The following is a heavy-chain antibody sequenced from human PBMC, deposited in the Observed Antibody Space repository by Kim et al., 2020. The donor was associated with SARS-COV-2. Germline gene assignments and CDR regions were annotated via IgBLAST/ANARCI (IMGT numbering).Heavy chain of an antibody. CDR2: IYYSGST. J-gene: IGHJ4*02. CDR3: ASITRSWFGELSATFPPDY. D-gene: IGHD3-10*01. CDR1: GGSISSSSYY. Sequence: SETLSLTCTVSGGSISSSSYYWGWIRQPPGKGLEWIGSIYYSGSTYYNPSLKSRVTISVDTSKNQFSLKLSSVTAADTAVYYCASITRSWFGELSATFPPDYWGQGTLVTVSS. V-gene: IGHV4-39*01.